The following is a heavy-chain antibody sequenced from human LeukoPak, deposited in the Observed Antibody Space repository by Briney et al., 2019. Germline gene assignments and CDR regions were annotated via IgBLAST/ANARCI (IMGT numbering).Heavy chain of an antibody. CDR2: IYSGGST. D-gene: IGHD2-15*01. CDR1: GFTFSRHA. J-gene: IGHJ5*02. CDR3: ARDRGRGFDP. V-gene: IGHV3-66*01. Sequence: PGGSLRLSCAASGFTFSRHAMSWVRQAPGKGLEWVSVIYSGGSTYYADSVKGRFTISRDNSKNTLYLQMNSLRAEDTAVYYCARDRGRGFDPWGQGTLVTVSS.